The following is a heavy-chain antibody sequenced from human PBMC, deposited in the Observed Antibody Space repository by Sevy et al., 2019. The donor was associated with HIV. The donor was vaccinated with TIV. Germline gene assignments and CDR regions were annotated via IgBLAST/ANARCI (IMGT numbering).Heavy chain of an antibody. D-gene: IGHD4-17*01. CDR3: ARLDSTYGSISVND. CDR2: IFYSGTT. V-gene: IGHV4-39*01. CDR1: GGSISRTSYY. J-gene: IGHJ4*02. Sequence: SETMSLTCAVSGGSISRTSYYWGWIRQPPGKGLEWIGSIFYSGTTYYNPSLKSRVTISVDTSINPFSLNLNSVTAADTAVYYCARLDSTYGSISVNDWGQGTLLTVSS.